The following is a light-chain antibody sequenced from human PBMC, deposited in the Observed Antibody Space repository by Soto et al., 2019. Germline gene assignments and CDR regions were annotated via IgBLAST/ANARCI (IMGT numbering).Light chain of an antibody. CDR2: DAI. V-gene: IGKV1-33*01. J-gene: IGKJ4*01. CDR3: QQYESQPFT. CDR1: ESIANY. Sequence: DVQMTQSSSSLSASVGDRVIITCQAHESIANYLNWFQQKPGKAPRLLISDAIHLERGVPSRFSATRSGTDFVLAISSLQAEDVATYYCQQYESQPFTFGGGTKVEI.